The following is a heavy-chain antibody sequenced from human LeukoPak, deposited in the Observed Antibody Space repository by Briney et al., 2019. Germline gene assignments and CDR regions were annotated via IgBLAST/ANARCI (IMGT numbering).Heavy chain of an antibody. CDR3: ARIIYGGNSSHAFDI. CDR2: IDWDDDK. Sequence: SGPALVKPTQTLTLTCTSSGFSLSTSGMCVSWIRQPPGKALEWLARIDWDDDKYYSTSLKTRLTISKDTSKNQVVLTMTNMDPVDTATYYCARIIYGGNSSHAFDIWGQGTMVTVSS. D-gene: IGHD4-23*01. J-gene: IGHJ3*02. CDR1: GFSLSTSGMC. V-gene: IGHV2-70*11.